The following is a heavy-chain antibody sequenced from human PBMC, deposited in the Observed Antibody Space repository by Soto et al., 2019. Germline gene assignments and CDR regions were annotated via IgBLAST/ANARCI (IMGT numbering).Heavy chain of an antibody. CDR3: ARESEDLTSNFDY. Sequence: GGSLRLSCAASGFTFTRYSMNWVRQAPGKGLEWVSSISSTTNYIYYGDSMKGRFTISRGNAKNSLYLEMNSLRAEDTAVYYCARESEDLTSNFDYLGQGTLVTVSS. CDR2: ISSTTNYI. V-gene: IGHV3-21*06. CDR1: GFTFTRYS. J-gene: IGHJ4*02.